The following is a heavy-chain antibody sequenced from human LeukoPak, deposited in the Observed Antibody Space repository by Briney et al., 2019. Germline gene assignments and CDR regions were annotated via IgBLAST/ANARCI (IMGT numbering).Heavy chain of an antibody. Sequence: PGGSLRLSCAASGFTFSSYWMHWVRQAPGKGLVWVSRINTDGSSTSYADSVKGRFTISRDNAKNSLYLQMNSLRAEDTAVYFCAREGPYLGAAVAGTAALDSWGQGTLVTVSS. J-gene: IGHJ4*02. CDR3: AREGPYLGAAVAGTAALDS. D-gene: IGHD6-19*01. V-gene: IGHV3-74*01. CDR1: GFTFSSYW. CDR2: INTDGSST.